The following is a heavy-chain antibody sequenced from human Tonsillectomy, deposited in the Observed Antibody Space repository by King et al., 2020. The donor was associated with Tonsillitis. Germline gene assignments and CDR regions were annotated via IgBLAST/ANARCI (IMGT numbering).Heavy chain of an antibody. J-gene: IGHJ3*02. CDR2: ISSSTNYI. D-gene: IGHD3-22*01. Sequence: VQLVESGGDLVKPGGSLRLSCTISGFAFRNYDMNWVRQAPGKGLEWVSSISSSTNYIYYADSVKGRFTISKENAKGSLYLQMNSLRAEDTAVYFCAKDKGKGADYYDRGRGGFDIWGRGTMVTVSS. CDR1: GFAFRNYD. V-gene: IGHV3-21*01. CDR3: AKDKGKGADYYDRGRGGFDI.